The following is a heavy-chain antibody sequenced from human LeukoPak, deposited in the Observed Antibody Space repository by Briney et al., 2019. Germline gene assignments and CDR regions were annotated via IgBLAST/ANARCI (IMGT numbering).Heavy chain of an antibody. J-gene: IGHJ2*01. CDR3: ASPRDVAVVVGATAGYFDL. V-gene: IGHV4-38-2*02. Sequence: SETLSLTCTVSGYSISSGYYWGWIRPPPGKRLEWIGNIYPSGSTFYNPSLKRRVTMSADPSRNQFSLKLNSMTAADTAVYYCASPRDVAVVVGATAGYFDLWGRGTLVTVSS. CDR2: IYPSGST. D-gene: IGHD2-15*01. CDR1: GYSISSGYY.